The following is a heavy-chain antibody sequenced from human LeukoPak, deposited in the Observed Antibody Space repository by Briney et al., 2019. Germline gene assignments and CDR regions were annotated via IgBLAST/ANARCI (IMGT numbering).Heavy chain of an antibody. V-gene: IGHV1-18*01. J-gene: IGHJ4*02. Sequence: EASVKVSCKASGYTFTSYGISWVRQAPGQGLEWMGWISAYNGNTNYAQKLQGRVTMTTDTSTTTAYMELRSLRSDDTAVYYCARDHPRITMVRGVDYWGQGTLVTVSS. CDR2: ISAYNGNT. D-gene: IGHD3-10*01. CDR1: GYTFTSYG. CDR3: ARDHPRITMVRGVDY.